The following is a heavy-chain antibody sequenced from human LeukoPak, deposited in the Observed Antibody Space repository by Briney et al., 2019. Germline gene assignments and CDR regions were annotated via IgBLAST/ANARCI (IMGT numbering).Heavy chain of an antibody. Sequence: PGGSLRLSCAASGFTFTDYYMSWVRQAPGKGLEWVSYISSSGTIIYYAASVKGRFTISRDNAKNSLYLQRNSLRAEDTAVYYCARRTSGIDYWGQGTLVTVSS. CDR3: ARRTSGIDY. V-gene: IGHV3-11*01. CDR2: ISSSGTII. CDR1: GFTFTDYY. J-gene: IGHJ4*02.